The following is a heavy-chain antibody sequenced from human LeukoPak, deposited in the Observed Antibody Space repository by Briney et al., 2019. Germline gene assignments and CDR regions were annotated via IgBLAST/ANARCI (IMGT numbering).Heavy chain of an antibody. V-gene: IGHV4-39*01. Sequence: SETLSLTCTVSGGSLSSSSYYWGWIRQPPGKGLEWIGSIYYSGSTYYNPSLKSRVTISVDTSKNQFSLKLSSVTAADTAVYYCARHSVGATPEYWGQGTLVTVSS. CDR1: GGSLSSSSYY. D-gene: IGHD1-26*01. J-gene: IGHJ4*02. CDR2: IYYSGST. CDR3: ARHSVGATPEY.